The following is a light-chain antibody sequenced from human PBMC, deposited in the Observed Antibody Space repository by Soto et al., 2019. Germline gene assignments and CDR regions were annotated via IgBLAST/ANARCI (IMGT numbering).Light chain of an antibody. CDR1: SSDIGGYNS. Sequence: QSALTQPPSASGSPGQSVTISCTGTSSDIGGYNSVSWYQQHPGKAPRLMIYEVNKRPSGVPDRFSGSKSGYTASLTISGLQAEDEADYYCSSYVSSRTYVFGTWTKVTVL. CDR3: SSYVSSRTYV. V-gene: IGLV2-8*01. J-gene: IGLJ1*01. CDR2: EVN.